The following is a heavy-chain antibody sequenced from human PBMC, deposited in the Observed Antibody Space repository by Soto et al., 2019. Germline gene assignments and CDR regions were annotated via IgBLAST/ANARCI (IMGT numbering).Heavy chain of an antibody. V-gene: IGHV4-59*01. D-gene: IGHD1-1*01. CDR3: ARLATRYYFDY. J-gene: IGHJ4*02. CDR2: IYYSGST. CDR1: GGSMSSYY. Sequence: QVQLQESGPGLVKPSETLSLTCTVSGGSMSSYYWSWIRQTPGKGLEWIGYIYYSGSTNYNPSLKSRVTISVDTSKNQFSLKMSSVTAADTAVYYCARLATRYYFDYWGQGTLVTVSS.